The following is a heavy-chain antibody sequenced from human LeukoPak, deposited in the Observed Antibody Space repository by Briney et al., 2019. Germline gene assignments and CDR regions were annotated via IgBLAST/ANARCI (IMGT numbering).Heavy chain of an antibody. CDR3: ARDSIAVAGITDY. D-gene: IGHD6-19*01. CDR1: GGTFSSYA. CDR2: IIPILGIA. V-gene: IGHV1-69*04. J-gene: IGHJ4*02. Sequence: SVKVSCKASGGTFSSYAISWVRQAPGQGLEWMGRIIPILGIANYAQKFQGRVTITADKSTSTAYMELSSLGSEDTAVYYCARDSIAVAGITDYWGQGTLVTVSS.